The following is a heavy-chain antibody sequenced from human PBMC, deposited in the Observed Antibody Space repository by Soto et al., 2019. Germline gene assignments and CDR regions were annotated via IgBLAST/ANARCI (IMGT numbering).Heavy chain of an antibody. CDR1: GYTFTSYG. D-gene: IGHD4-17*01. V-gene: IGHV1-18*01. J-gene: IGHJ5*02. Sequence: GASVKVSCKASGYTFTSYGISWVRQAPGQGLEWMGWISAYNGNTNYAQKLQGRVTMTTDTSTSTAYMELRSLRSDDTAVYYCARDWLSRIYGDYQNWFDPWGQGTLVTVSS. CDR2: ISAYNGNT. CDR3: ARDWLSRIYGDYQNWFDP.